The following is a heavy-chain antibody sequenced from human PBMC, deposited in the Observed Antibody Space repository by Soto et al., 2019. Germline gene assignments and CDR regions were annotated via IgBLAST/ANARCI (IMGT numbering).Heavy chain of an antibody. J-gene: IGHJ5*02. CDR3: ASQIGYCSSTSCPRWFDP. V-gene: IGHV1-69*06. CDR2: IIPIFGTA. D-gene: IGHD2-2*01. CDR1: GGTFSSYA. Sequence: QVQLVQSGAEVKKPGSSVKVSCKASGGTFSSYAISWVRQAPGQGLEWMGGIIPIFGTATYAQKFQGRVTITADKSTSTAYMELSSLRSEDTAVYYCASQIGYCSSTSCPRWFDPWGQGTLVTVSS.